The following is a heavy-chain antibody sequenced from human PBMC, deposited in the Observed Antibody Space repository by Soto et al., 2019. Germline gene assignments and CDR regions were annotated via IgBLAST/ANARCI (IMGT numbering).Heavy chain of an antibody. CDR1: GFTFSGYA. CDR2: ISGSGGTR. Sequence: GSLRLSCAASGFTFSGYAMSWVRQAPWKGLEWVSAISGSGGTRYYADSVKGRFTISRDNSKNTLYLQMNSLRAEDTAVYYCAKNILGDGGYGGYWGQGTLVTVSS. V-gene: IGHV3-23*01. J-gene: IGHJ4*02. CDR3: AKNILGDGGYGGY. D-gene: IGHD5-12*01.